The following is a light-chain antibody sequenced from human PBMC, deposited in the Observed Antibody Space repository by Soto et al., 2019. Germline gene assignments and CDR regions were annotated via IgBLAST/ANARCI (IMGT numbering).Light chain of an antibody. J-gene: IGLJ1*01. CDR1: SGDIGSYNR. CDR3: CSYAGNYIDV. CDR2: EVT. Sequence: QSVLTQPASVSGSPGQSITISCTGTSGDIGSYNRVSWYQQHPGKAPKLIIYEVTDRPSGVSNRFSGSKSGNTASLTISVLQAEDEADYYCCSYAGNYIDVFGTRTKATVL. V-gene: IGLV2-14*01.